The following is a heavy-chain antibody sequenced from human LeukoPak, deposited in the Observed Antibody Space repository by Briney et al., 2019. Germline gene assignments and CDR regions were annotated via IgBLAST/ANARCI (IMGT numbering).Heavy chain of an antibody. V-gene: IGHV3-74*01. J-gene: IGHJ4*02. CDR1: GFTFSSYW. CDR2: INSDGSST. D-gene: IGHD3-10*01. CDR3: ASSFEELFDY. Sequence: GGSLRLSCGASGFTFSSYWMHWVRQAPGKGLVWVSRINSDGSSTIYADSVKGRFTISRDNAKNTLYLQMNSLRAEDTAVYYCASSFEELFDYWGQGTLVTVSS.